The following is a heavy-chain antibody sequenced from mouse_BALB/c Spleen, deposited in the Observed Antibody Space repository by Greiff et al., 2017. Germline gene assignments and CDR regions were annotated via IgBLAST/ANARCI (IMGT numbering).Heavy chain of an antibody. V-gene: IGHV1S81*02. CDR1: GYTFTSYY. CDR3: TRRSRDYYAMDY. Sequence: QVQLQQPGAELVKPGASVKLSCKASGYTFTSYYMYWVKQRPGQGLEWIGGINPSNGGTNFNEKFKSKATLTVDKSSSTAYMQLSSLTSDDSAVYYCTRRSRDYYAMDYWGQGTSVTVSS. J-gene: IGHJ4*01. CDR2: INPSNGGT. D-gene: IGHD1-1*01.